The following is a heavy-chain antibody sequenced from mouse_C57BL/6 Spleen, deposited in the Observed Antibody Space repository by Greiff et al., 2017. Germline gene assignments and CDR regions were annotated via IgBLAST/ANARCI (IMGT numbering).Heavy chain of an antibody. Sequence: EVKLMESGGGLVQPGGSLSLSCAASGFTFTDYYMSWVRQPPGKALEWLGFIRNKANGYTTEYSASVKGRFTISRDNSQSILYLQMNALRAEDSATYYCASYGDGSSYWFAYWGQGTLVTVSA. J-gene: IGHJ3*01. CDR2: IRNKANGYTT. CDR3: ASYGDGSSYWFAY. V-gene: IGHV7-3*01. D-gene: IGHD1-1*01. CDR1: GFTFTDYY.